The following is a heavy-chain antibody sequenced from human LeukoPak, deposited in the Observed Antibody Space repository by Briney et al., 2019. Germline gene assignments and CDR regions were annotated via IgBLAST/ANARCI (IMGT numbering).Heavy chain of an antibody. V-gene: IGHV4-34*01. CDR3: ARGSTSGH. J-gene: IGHJ4*02. Sequence: SETLSLTCAVYGGSFSGYYWSWIRQPLGKGLEWIGEINHSGSTNYNPSLKSRVTISVDTSKNQFSLKLSSMTAADTAVYYCARGSTSGHWGQGTLVTVSS. D-gene: IGHD3-10*01. CDR1: GGSFSGYY. CDR2: INHSGST.